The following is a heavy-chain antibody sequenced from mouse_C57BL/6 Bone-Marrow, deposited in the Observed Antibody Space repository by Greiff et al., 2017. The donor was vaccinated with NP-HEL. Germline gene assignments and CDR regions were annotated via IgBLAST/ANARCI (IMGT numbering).Heavy chain of an antibody. CDR3: ARRSDYYGNMDY. CDR2: ISNGGGST. CDR1: GFTFSDYY. D-gene: IGHD1-1*01. Sequence: EVMLVESRGGLVQPGGSLKLSCAASGFTFSDYYMYWVRQTPEKRLEWVAYISNGGGSTYYPDTVKGRFTISRDNAKNTLYLQMSRLKSEDTAMYYCARRSDYYGNMDYWGQGTSVTVSS. V-gene: IGHV5-12*01. J-gene: IGHJ4*01.